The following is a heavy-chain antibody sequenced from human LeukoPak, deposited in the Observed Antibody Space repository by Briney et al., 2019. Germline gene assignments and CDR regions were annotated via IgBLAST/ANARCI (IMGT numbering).Heavy chain of an antibody. CDR1: GGSISSGSYY. CDR3: ARAWCYSLDY. V-gene: IGHV4-61*02. Sequence: SETLSLTCTVSGGSISSGSYYWSWIRQPAGKGLEWIGRIYTSGSTNYNPSLKSRVTISVDTSKNQFSLKLSSVTAADTAVYYCARAWCYSLDYWGQGTLVTVSS. D-gene: IGHD2-8*01. J-gene: IGHJ4*02. CDR2: IYTSGST.